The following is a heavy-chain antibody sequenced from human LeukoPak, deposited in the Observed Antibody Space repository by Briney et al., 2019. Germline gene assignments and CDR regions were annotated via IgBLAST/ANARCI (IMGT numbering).Heavy chain of an antibody. CDR2: ITPSDGGT. J-gene: IGHJ5*02. Sequence: ASVKVSCKASGYTFTSYGISWVRQAPGQGLEWMGMITPSDGGTTYAQKFQGRVTMTRDTSTSTVYMELSSLRSEDTAIYFCARDPTVITSSRITIFGVVKSPHNWFDPWGQGTLVTVSS. V-gene: IGHV1-46*01. CDR3: ARDPTVITSSRITIFGVVKSPHNWFDP. D-gene: IGHD3-3*01. CDR1: GYTFTSYG.